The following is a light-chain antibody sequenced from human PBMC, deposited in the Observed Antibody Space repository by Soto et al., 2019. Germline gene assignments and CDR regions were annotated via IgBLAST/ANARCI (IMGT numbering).Light chain of an antibody. CDR1: QSISTW. CDR3: QQYNSYSPLT. Sequence: SQMTQSPSTLSASVGDRVTITCRASQSISTWLAWYQQKPGKAPKLLIYKASGLESGVPSRFSGSGSGTDFTLTISSLQPDDFATYYCQQYNSYSPLTFGGGTKVDIK. V-gene: IGKV1-5*03. J-gene: IGKJ4*01. CDR2: KAS.